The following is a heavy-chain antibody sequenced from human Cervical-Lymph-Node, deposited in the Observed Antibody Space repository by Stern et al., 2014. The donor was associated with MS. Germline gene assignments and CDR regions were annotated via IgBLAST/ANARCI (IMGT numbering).Heavy chain of an antibody. J-gene: IGHJ6*02. Sequence: EVQLVESGGGLVQPGRSLRISWAASGFTLYDYDIHWVRQAPGKGLAWVSGLRWKSGSLGYADSVKGRFTISRDKAKNSLYLQMNSLRTEDTALYYCAAGSPYYFYAMDVWGHGTTVTVSS. CDR2: LRWKSGSL. D-gene: IGHD3-10*01. CDR1: GFTLYDYD. V-gene: IGHV3-9*01. CDR3: AAGSPYYFYAMDV.